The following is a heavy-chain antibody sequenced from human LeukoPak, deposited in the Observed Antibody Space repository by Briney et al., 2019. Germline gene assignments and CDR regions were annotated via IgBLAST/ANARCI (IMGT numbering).Heavy chain of an antibody. D-gene: IGHD7-27*01. CDR3: AWADY. V-gene: IGHV4-34*01. CDR1: GGSFSGYY. J-gene: IGHJ4*02. Sequence: PSETLSLTCAVYGGSFSGYYWSWIRQPPGKGLEWTGEINHSGSTNYNPSLKSRVTISVDTSKNQFSLKLSSVTAADTAVYHCAWADYWGQGTLVTVSS. CDR2: INHSGST.